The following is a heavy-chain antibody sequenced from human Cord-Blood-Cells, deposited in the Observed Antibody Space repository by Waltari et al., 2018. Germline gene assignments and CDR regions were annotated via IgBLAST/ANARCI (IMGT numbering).Heavy chain of an antibody. V-gene: IGHV3-30-3*01. CDR3: ARAYTAMVTGAFDI. CDR1: GFTFSSYA. Sequence: QVQLVESGGGVVQPGRSLRLSCAASGFTFSSYAMHWVRQAPGKGLEWVAVISYNGSNKYYADSVKGRFTISRENSKNTLYLQMNSLRAEDTAVYYCARAYTAMVTGAFDIWGQGTMVTVSS. CDR2: ISYNGSNK. J-gene: IGHJ3*02. D-gene: IGHD5-18*01.